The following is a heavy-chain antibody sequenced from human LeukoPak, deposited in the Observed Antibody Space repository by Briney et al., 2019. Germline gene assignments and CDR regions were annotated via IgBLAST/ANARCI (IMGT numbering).Heavy chain of an antibody. CDR3: ARNYYGSSGYYYPMGY. CDR2: ISSDGSNK. D-gene: IGHD3-22*01. V-gene: IGHV3-30-3*01. Sequence: GGALRLSCAASGFTFSSYSMHWVRQAPGKGLEWVAVISSDGSNKFNADSVKGRFTISRDNSKSTLYLQMNSLRAEDTAVYFCARNYYGSSGYYYPMGYWGQGTLVTVCS. J-gene: IGHJ4*02. CDR1: GFTFSSYS.